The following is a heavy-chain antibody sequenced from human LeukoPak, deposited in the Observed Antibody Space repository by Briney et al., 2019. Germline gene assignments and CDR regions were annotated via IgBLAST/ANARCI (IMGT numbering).Heavy chain of an antibody. CDR2: ISAYNGNT. CDR1: GYTFTSYG. CDR3: ARDREDIVVVVAAPYFDY. Sequence: ASVKVSCKASGYTFTSYGISWVRQAPGQGLEWMGWISAYNGNTNYAQKLQGRVTMTTDTSTSTAYMELRSLRSDDTAVYYCARDREDIVVVVAAPYFDYWGQGTLVTVSS. D-gene: IGHD2-15*01. V-gene: IGHV1-18*01. J-gene: IGHJ4*02.